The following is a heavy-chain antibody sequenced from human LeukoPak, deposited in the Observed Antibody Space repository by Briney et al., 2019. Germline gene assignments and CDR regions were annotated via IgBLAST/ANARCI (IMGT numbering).Heavy chain of an antibody. V-gene: IGHV4-34*01. J-gene: IGHJ4*02. D-gene: IGHD3-22*01. CDR3: ARGRSGYYDTFDY. CDR2: INHSGST. CDR1: GGSFSGYY. Sequence: SETLSLTCAVYGGSFSGYYWSWIRQPSGKGLEWIGEINHSGSTNYNPSLKSRVTISVDTSKNQFSLKLSSVTAADTAVYYCARGRSGYYDTFDYWGQGTLVTVSS.